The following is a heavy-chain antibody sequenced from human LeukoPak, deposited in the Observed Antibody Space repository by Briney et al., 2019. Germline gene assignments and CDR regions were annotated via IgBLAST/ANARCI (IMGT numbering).Heavy chain of an antibody. J-gene: IGHJ3*02. CDR3: ARSDYGGNSDHFGGAFDI. V-gene: IGHV3-20*01. Sequence: PGGSLRLSCAASGFTFDIYGMTWVRQAPGKGLEWVSGINWNGGSTGYADSVKGRFTISRDNAKNSLYLQMNSLRAEDTALYHCARSDYGGNSDHFGGAFDIWGQGTMVTVSS. D-gene: IGHD4-23*01. CDR2: INWNGGST. CDR1: GFTFDIYG.